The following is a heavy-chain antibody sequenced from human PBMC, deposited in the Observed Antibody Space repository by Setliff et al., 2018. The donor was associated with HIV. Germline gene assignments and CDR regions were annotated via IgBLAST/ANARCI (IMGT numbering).Heavy chain of an antibody. V-gene: IGHV1-69*10. J-gene: IGHJ6*03. D-gene: IGHD3-16*02. Sequence: GASVKVSCKASGGTFSSYAISWVRQAPGQGLEWMGGIIPIIGITNQAQKFQGRVTMTRNTSISTAYMELSSLRSEDTAVYYCARVNYDYVWGSYRATLYYYYYYMDVWGKGTTVTVS. CDR1: GGTFSSYA. CDR2: IIPIIGIT. CDR3: ARVNYDYVWGSYRATLYYYYYYMDV.